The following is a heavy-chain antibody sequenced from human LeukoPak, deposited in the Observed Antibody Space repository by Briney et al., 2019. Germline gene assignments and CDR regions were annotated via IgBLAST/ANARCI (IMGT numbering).Heavy chain of an antibody. D-gene: IGHD2-15*01. CDR2: ISAYNGNT. CDR1: GYTFTSYG. V-gene: IGHV1-18*01. CDR3: ASTYCSDGSCYWFSLDY. Sequence: GASVKVSCKASGYTFTSYGISWVRQAPGQGLEWMGWISAYNGNTNYAQKLQGRVTMTTDTSTSTAYMELRSLRSDDTAVYYCASTYCSDGSCYWFSLDYWGQGTLVTVSS. J-gene: IGHJ4*02.